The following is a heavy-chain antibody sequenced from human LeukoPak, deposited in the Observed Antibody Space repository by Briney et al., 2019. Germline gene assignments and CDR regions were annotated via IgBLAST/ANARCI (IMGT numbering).Heavy chain of an antibody. CDR2: ISGSGGST. CDR1: GFTFSSYG. V-gene: IGHV3-23*01. CDR3: AKKFGDILTGYFGR. D-gene: IGHD3-9*01. Sequence: GGSLRLSCAASGFTFSSYGMTWVSQAPGKGLEWVSAISGSGGSTYYADSVKGRFTISRDNSKNTLYLQMNSLRAEDTAVYYCAKKFGDILTGYFGRWGQGTLVTVSS. J-gene: IGHJ4*02.